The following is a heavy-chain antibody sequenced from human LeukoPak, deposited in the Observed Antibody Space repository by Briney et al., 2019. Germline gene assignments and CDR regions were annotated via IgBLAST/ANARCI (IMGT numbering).Heavy chain of an antibody. CDR1: GFTFTSFG. J-gene: IGHJ3*02. CDR2: ISYDGSNK. V-gene: IGHV3-30*14. Sequence: GRSLRLSCAASGFTFTSFGMHWLRQAPGKGLEWVAVISYDGSNKYYADSVKGRFTISRDNSKNMLFLQMNSLRVEDTAVYYCATDVLRRFAFDIWGRGTMVTVSS. D-gene: IGHD2-15*01. CDR3: ATDVLRRFAFDI.